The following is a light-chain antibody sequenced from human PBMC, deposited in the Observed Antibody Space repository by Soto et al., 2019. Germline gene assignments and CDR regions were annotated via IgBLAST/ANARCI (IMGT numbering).Light chain of an antibody. Sequence: EIQMTESPSSLSASVGDRVTFTCRASQNISSYLNWYQHKPGKAPKPLIYDASILESGVPARFSGSVSGTDGILTISSLQQEDGGTYYCQQRDTHTRTFGQGTKVDIK. J-gene: IGKJ1*01. CDR3: QQRDTHTRT. CDR1: QNISSY. V-gene: IGKV1-39*01. CDR2: DAS.